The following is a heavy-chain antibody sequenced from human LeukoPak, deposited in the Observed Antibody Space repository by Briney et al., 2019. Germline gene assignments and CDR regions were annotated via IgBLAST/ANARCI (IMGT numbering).Heavy chain of an antibody. CDR3: AKEIYGDSTGGRFQH. J-gene: IGHJ1*01. D-gene: IGHD4-17*01. CDR1: GFTFSSYG. CDR2: IQYDGSNE. V-gene: IGHV3-30*02. Sequence: GGSLRLSCAASGFTFSSYGMHWVRQAPGKGLEWVAYIQYDGSNEQYADSVKGRFSISRDSSKNILYLQMNSLRAEDTAVYYCAKEIYGDSTGGRFQHWGQGTLVTVSS.